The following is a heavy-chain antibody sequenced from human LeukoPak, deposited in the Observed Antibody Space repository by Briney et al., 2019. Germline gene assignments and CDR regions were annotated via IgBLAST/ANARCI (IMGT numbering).Heavy chain of an antibody. V-gene: IGHV3-23*01. Sequence: GGSLRLSCAASGVTFSDYAMIWVRQAPGKGLEWVSIIIIPGTTTYYADSVNRRFTISKDNSKNTPYLLMYTPRAEETAHYFALGVPNWGSGNWGQGTLVAVSS. J-gene: IGHJ4*02. CDR2: IIIPGTTT. CDR3: LGVPNWGSGN. CDR1: GVTFSDYA. D-gene: IGHD7-27*01.